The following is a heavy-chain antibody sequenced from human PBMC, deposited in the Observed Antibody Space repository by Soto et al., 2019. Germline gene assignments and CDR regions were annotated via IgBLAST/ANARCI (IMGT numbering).Heavy chain of an antibody. CDR3: ARHSNRNYGLYYFDY. CDR2: IYYSGST. CDR1: GGSVSRYY. D-gene: IGHD4-4*01. Sequence: SETLSLTCTVSGGSVSRYYWSGIWQSTGKGLEWIGYIYYSGSTKYKPSLKSRVTMSVDTSKNQFSLKVSSATAADTAVYYCARHSNRNYGLYYFDYWGLGALVTVSS. J-gene: IGHJ4*02. V-gene: IGHV4-59*08.